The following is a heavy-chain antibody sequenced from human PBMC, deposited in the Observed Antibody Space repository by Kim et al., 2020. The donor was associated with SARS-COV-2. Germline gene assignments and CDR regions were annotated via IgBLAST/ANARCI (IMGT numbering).Heavy chain of an antibody. V-gene: IGHV4-59*08. J-gene: IGHJ5*02. CDR3: ARHPRVGWFDP. Sequence: SETLSLTCTVSGASISNYYWSWIRQPPGKGLEWIAYIHSSGITKYNPSLDSRLTMSLDTSKNQFSLRLSSVTAADTAVYYCARHPRVGWFDPWGQGTLVT. CDR2: IHSSGIT. D-gene: IGHD1-26*01. CDR1: GASISNYY.